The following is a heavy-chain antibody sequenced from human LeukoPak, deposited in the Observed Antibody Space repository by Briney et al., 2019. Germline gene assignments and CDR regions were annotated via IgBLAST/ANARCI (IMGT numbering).Heavy chain of an antibody. CDR1: GFTFSSYG. V-gene: IGHV3-30*18. J-gene: IGHJ4*02. D-gene: IGHD2-2*01. CDR3: AKSLGYCSSTSCYGNDY. CDR2: ISYDGSNK. Sequence: SGGSLRLSCAASGFTFSSYGMHWVRQAPGKGLEWVAVISYDGSNKYYADSVKGRFTISRDNSKNTLYLQMNSLRAEDTAVYYCAKSLGYCSSTSCYGNDYWGQGTLVTVSS.